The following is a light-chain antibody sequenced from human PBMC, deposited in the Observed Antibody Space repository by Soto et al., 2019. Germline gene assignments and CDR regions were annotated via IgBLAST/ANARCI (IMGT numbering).Light chain of an antibody. CDR3: QVWDSSTVV. J-gene: IGLJ2*01. CDR2: RDS. Sequence: SYELTQPLSVSVALGQTATITCGGNNIGSKNVHWYQQKPGQAPVLVIYRDSNRPSGIPERFSGSNSGNTATLTFSRAQAGDEADYYCQVWDSSTVVFGGGTKLTVL. CDR1: NIGSKN. V-gene: IGLV3-9*01.